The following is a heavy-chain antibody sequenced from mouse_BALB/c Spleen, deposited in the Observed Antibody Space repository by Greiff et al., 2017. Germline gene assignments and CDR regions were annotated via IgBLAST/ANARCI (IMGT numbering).Heavy chain of an antibody. D-gene: IGHD2-12*01. V-gene: IGHV14-4*02. Sequence: VQLQQSGAELVRPGASVKLSCTASGFNITDYYMHWVKQRPEQGLEWIGWIDPENGDTEYAPKFQGKATMTADTSSNTAYLQLSSLTSEDTAVYYCNAPLDSHDVDYWGQGTSVTVSS. CDR3: NAPLDSHDVDY. CDR1: GFNITDYY. CDR2: IDPENGDT. J-gene: IGHJ4*01.